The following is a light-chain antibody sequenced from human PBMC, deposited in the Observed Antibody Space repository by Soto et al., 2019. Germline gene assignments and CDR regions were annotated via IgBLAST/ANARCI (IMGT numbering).Light chain of an antibody. CDR3: SSYTTNSPHVA. J-gene: IGLJ2*01. CDR1: SSDVGGYNY. V-gene: IGLV2-14*01. CDR2: DVS. Sequence: QSALTQPASVSGSPGQSITISCTGTSSDVGGYNYVSWFQQHPGKAPKVMIYDVSDRPSGVSNRFSGSKSGNTASLTISGLQAEDEADYYCSSYTTNSPHVAFGSGTKLTVL.